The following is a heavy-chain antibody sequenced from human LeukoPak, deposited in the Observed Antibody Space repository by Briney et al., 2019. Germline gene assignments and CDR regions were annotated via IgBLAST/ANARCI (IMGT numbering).Heavy chain of an antibody. D-gene: IGHD3-10*01. V-gene: IGHV3-74*01. CDR3: ARDMKAGVPDYIDY. CDR2: INTDGSST. Sequence: GGSLRLSCAASGFTFSSYWMHWVRQAPGKGLVWVSRINTDGSSTSYADSVKGRFTISRDSSKLYLQMNSLTIEDTALYFCARDMKAGVPDYIDYWGQGTLVTVSS. CDR1: GFTFSSYW. J-gene: IGHJ4*02.